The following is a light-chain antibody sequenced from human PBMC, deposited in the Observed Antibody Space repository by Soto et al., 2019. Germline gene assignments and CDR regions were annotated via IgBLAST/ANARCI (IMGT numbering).Light chain of an antibody. CDR1: QSVSTPY. Sequence: ENVLTQSPDTLSLSPGERATLSCRASQSVSTPYLAWYQQRPGQAPRLLIYSTSTRASGIPDRFSGSGSGTDFTLTISRLETEDFAVYYCQQYGSSLWTFGQGTKVEIK. CDR3: QQYGSSLWT. V-gene: IGKV3-20*01. J-gene: IGKJ1*01. CDR2: STS.